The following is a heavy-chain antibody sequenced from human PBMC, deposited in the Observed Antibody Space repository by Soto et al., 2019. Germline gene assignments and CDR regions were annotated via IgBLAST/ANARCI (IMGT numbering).Heavy chain of an antibody. CDR2: IYPGDSDT. D-gene: IGHD3-3*01. CDR3: ARRYDFWSGYQYYYGMDV. CDR1: GYSFTSYW. J-gene: IGHJ6*02. Sequence: GESLKISCKGSGYSFTSYWIGWVRQMPGKGLEWMGIIYPGDSDTRYSPSFQGQVTISADKSISTAYLQWSSLKASDTAMYYCARRYDFWSGYQYYYGMDVWGQGTTVTVSS. V-gene: IGHV5-51*01.